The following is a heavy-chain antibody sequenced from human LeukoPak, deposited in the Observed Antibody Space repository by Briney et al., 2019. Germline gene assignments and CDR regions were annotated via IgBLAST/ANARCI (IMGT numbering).Heavy chain of an antibody. D-gene: IGHD3-10*02. J-gene: IGHJ6*04. CDR3: GGVGVCMIGGV. Sequence: PGGSLRLSCAASGFSFRNYDMNWVRQAPGKGLEWVSYISSSGSTIYYADSVKGRFTISRDNAKNSLYLQMNSLRAEDTAVCYCGGVGVCMIGGVWGKGTMVTISS. CDR1: GFSFRNYD. CDR2: ISSSGSTI. V-gene: IGHV3-48*03.